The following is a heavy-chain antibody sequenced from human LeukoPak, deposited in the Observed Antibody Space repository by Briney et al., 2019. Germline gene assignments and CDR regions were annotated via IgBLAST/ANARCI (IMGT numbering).Heavy chain of an antibody. D-gene: IGHD2-2*01. Sequence: SQTLSLTCTVSGGSISSGGYYWSWIRQHPGKGLEWIGYIYYSGSTYYDPSLKSRVTISVDTSKNQFSLKLSSVTAADTAVYYCATSPKGYCSSTSCPNDAFDIWGQGTMVTVSS. CDR1: GGSISSGGYY. CDR3: ATSPKGYCSSTSCPNDAFDI. J-gene: IGHJ3*02. V-gene: IGHV4-31*03. CDR2: IYYSGST.